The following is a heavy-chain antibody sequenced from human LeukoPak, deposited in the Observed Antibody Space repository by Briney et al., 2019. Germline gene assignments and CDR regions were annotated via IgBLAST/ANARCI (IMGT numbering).Heavy chain of an antibody. CDR2: IDHSGST. CDR1: GGSFSGYY. J-gene: IGHJ6*03. D-gene: IGHD2-2*01. V-gene: IGHV4-34*01. CDR3: ARDRANCSSTSCYDYYYYMDV. Sequence: SETLSLTCAVYGGSFSGYYWSWIRQPPGKGLEWIGEIDHSGSTNYNPSLKSRVTMSVDTSKNQFSLKLSSVTAADTAVYYCARDRANCSSTSCYDYYYYMDVWGKGTTVTVSS.